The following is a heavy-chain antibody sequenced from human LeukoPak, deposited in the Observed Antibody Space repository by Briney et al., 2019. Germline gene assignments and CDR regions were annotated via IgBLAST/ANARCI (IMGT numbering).Heavy chain of an antibody. J-gene: IGHJ4*02. V-gene: IGHV4-59*01. CDR3: ARDRYCSSTSCYHYFDY. Sequence: SETLSLTCAVYGGSFSGYYWSWIRQPPGKGLEWIGYIYYSGSTNYNPSLKSRVTISVDTSKNQFSLKLSSVTAADTAVYYCARDRYCSSTSCYHYFDYWGQGTLVTVSS. CDR2: IYYSGST. D-gene: IGHD2-2*01. CDR1: GGSFSGYY.